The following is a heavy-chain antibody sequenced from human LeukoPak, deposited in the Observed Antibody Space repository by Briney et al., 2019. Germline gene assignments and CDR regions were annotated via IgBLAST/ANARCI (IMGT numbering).Heavy chain of an antibody. V-gene: IGHV4-59*08. CDR1: GGSISSYY. Sequence: SETLSLTCTVSGGSISSYYWSWIRQPPGKGLEWIGYIYYSGSTNYNPSLKSRVTISVDTSKNQFSLKLSSVTAADTAVYYCARRRGYYGSGGYYYYGMDAWGQGTTVTVSS. D-gene: IGHD3-10*01. CDR2: IYYSGST. CDR3: ARRRGYYGSGGYYYYGMDA. J-gene: IGHJ6*02.